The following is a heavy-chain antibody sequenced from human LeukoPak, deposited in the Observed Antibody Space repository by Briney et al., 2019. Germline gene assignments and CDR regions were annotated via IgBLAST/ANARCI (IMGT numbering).Heavy chain of an antibody. CDR1: GFTFSSYA. V-gene: IGHV3-30-3*01. J-gene: IGHJ4*02. Sequence: GGSLRLSCAASGFTFSSYAVHWVRQAPGKGLEWVAVISYDGSNKYYADSVKGRFTISRDNSKNTLYLQMNSLRAEDTAVYYCALYDSSGYGSFDYWGQGTLVTVSS. CDR3: ALYDSSGYGSFDY. CDR2: ISYDGSNK. D-gene: IGHD3-22*01.